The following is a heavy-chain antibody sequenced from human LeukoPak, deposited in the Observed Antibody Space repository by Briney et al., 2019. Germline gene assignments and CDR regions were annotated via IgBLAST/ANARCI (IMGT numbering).Heavy chain of an antibody. J-gene: IGHJ6*03. V-gene: IGHV4-34*01. CDR2: INHSGST. CDR3: ARTLGAYYYYYYMDV. D-gene: IGHD3-16*01. CDR1: GGSFSGYY. Sequence: SETLSLTCAVYGGSFSGYYWSWIRQPPGKGLEWIGEINHSGSTNYNPSLKSRVTISVDTSKNQFSQKLSSVTAADTAVYYCARTLGAYYYYYYMDVWGKGTTVTVSS.